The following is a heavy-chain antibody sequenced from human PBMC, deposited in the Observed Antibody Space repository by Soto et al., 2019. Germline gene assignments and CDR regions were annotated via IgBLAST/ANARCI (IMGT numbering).Heavy chain of an antibody. D-gene: IGHD3-10*01. CDR2: ISGSSDYR. V-gene: IGHV3-21*01. CDR1: GFSFSTSS. CDR3: ASAPSSYGSGSYYPFDF. J-gene: IGHJ4*02. Sequence: EVQLVESGGGLVKPGGSLRLSCAGSGFSFSTSSMNWVRQAPGKELEWVSAISGSSDYRYYADSVKGRFTISRDNAKNSLFLQMTSLRVEDTAVYHCASAPSSYGSGSYYPFDFWGQGTLVTVSS.